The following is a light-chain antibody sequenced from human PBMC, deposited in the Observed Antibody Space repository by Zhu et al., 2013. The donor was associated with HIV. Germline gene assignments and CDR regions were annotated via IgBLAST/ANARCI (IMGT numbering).Light chain of an antibody. CDR2: DDS. V-gene: IGLV3-21*04. CDR3: GTWDSSLSAGV. Sequence: SYELTQPPSVSVAPGKTARVTCAGNNIGLKSVQWYLQRPGQAPVLVIYDDSDRPSGIPERFSGSKSGTSATLGITGLQTGDEADYYCGTWDSSLSAGVFGGGTKLTVL. J-gene: IGLJ3*02. CDR1: NIGLKS.